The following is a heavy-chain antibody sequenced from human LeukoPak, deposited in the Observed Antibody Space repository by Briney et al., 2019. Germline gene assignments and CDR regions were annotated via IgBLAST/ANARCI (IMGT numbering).Heavy chain of an antibody. V-gene: IGHV3-21*06. Sequence: SVKGRFAVSRDNAKSSLYLQMNSLRAEDTAVYFCARYTGTTGTTYHYYDVDVWGQGTTVTVSS. J-gene: IGHJ6*02. D-gene: IGHD1-1*01. CDR3: ARYTGTTGTTYHYYDVDV.